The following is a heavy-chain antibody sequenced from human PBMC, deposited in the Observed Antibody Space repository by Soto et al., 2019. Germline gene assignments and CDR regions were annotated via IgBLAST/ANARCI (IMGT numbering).Heavy chain of an antibody. D-gene: IGHD6-19*01. J-gene: IGHJ4*02. CDR2: IKSKTDGGTT. CDR1: GFTFSNAW. V-gene: IGHV3-15*01. CDR3: TSGWQGSGWYYFDY. Sequence: GGSLRLSCAASGFTFSNAWMSWVRQAPGKGLEWVGRIKSKTDGGTTDYAAPVKGRFTISRDDSKNTLYLQMNSLKTEDTAVYYCTSGWQGSGWYYFDYWGQGTLVTVSS.